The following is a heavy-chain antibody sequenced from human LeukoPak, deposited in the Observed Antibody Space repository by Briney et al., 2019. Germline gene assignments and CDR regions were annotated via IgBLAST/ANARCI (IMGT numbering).Heavy chain of an antibody. D-gene: IGHD2-8*01. J-gene: IGHJ5*02. Sequence: ASVKVSCKASGYTFTSYDINWVRQATGQGLEWMGWMNPNSGNTGYAQKFQGRVTITRNTSISTAYMELSSLRSEGTAVYYCARFRFGVRGFDPWGQGTLVTVSS. CDR2: MNPNSGNT. CDR3: ARFRFGVRGFDP. CDR1: GYTFTSYD. V-gene: IGHV1-8*03.